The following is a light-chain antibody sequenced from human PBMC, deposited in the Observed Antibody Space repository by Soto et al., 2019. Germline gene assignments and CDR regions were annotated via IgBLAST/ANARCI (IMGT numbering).Light chain of an antibody. CDR3: SLYTSSSTYV. CDR2: EVS. CDR1: SSDVGSYNR. J-gene: IGLJ1*01. V-gene: IGLV2-18*01. Sequence: QSALTQPPSVSGSPGQSVTISCTGTSSDVGSYNRVSWYQQPPGTGPKLVIYEVSHRPSGVPDRFSGSKSGNTASLTISGLQAEDEADYYCSLYTSSSTYVFGTGTKLTVL.